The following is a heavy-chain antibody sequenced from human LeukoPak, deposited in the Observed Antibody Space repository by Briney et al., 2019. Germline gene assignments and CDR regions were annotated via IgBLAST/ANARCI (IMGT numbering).Heavy chain of an antibody. J-gene: IGHJ3*02. CDR1: GFTVSSNY. Sequence: GGSLRLSCAASGFTVSSNYMSWVRQAPGKGLEWVSVIYSGGSTYYADSVKGRFTISRDNSKNTLYLQMYSLRAEDTAVYYCARLICGGGDCGGVGAFDIWGQGTMVTVSS. D-gene: IGHD2-21*02. CDR2: IYSGGST. CDR3: ARLICGGGDCGGVGAFDI. V-gene: IGHV3-53*01.